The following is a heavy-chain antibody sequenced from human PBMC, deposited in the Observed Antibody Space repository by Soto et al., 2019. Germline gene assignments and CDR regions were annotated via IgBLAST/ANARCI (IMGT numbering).Heavy chain of an antibody. CDR2: IYLGGSA. Sequence: QVQLQESGPGLVKPSETLSLTCTVSGDSVTSDYWSWIRQPPGKRLEYIGFIYLGGSANYNPSLESRVTISPDKSMNQLPVRLTSVTAADTAVYYCTRGKWFPRGYGMDVWGRGTTVTVS. V-gene: IGHV4-59*02. D-gene: IGHD3-22*01. J-gene: IGHJ6*02. CDR3: TRGKWFPRGYGMDV. CDR1: GDSVTSDY.